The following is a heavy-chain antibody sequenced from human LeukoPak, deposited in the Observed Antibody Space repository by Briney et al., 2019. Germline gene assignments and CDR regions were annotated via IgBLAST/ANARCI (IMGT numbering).Heavy chain of an antibody. CDR1: GFTVSSNY. J-gene: IGHJ4*02. CDR3: AKDTVATFRFYFDY. Sequence: GGSLRLSCAASGFTVSSNYMSWVRQVPGKGLEWVSGISWNGGSIGYADSVKGRFTISRDNARNSLYLQMNSLRAEDMALYYCAKDTVATFRFYFDYWGQGTLVTVSS. CDR2: ISWNGGSI. D-gene: IGHD5-12*01. V-gene: IGHV3-9*03.